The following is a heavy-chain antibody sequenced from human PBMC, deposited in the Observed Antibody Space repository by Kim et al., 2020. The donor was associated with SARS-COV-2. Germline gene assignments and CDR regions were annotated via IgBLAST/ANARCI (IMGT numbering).Heavy chain of an antibody. D-gene: IGHD6-19*01. Sequence: KFQGRVTITADESTSTAYMELSSLRSEDTAVYYCARGPEGGAVAGTTFDYWGQGTLVTVSS. J-gene: IGHJ4*02. CDR3: ARGPEGGAVAGTTFDY. V-gene: IGHV1-69*01.